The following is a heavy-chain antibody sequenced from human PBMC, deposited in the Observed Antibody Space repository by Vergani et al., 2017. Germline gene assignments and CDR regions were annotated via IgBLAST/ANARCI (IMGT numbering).Heavy chain of an antibody. J-gene: IGHJ6*03. D-gene: IGHD2-2*01. CDR3: AREGGGCSSTSCYDYYYYMDV. V-gene: IGHV1-69*01. Sequence: QVQLVQSGAEVKKPGSSVKVSCKASGGTFSSYAISWVRQAPGQGLEWLGGIIPIFGTANYAQKFQGRVTITADESTSTAYMELSSLRSEDPAVYYCAREGGGCSSTSCYDYYYYMDVWGKGTTVTVSS. CDR2: IIPIFGTA. CDR1: GGTFSSYA.